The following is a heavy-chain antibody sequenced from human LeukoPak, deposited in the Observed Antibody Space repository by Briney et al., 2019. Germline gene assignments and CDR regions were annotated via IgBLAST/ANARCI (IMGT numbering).Heavy chain of an antibody. V-gene: IGHV4-4*09. D-gene: IGHD3-3*01. Sequence: SETLSLTCAVYGGSFSGYHWSWIRQPPGKGREWVGYIYTSGSTNYNPSLKGRVTISVDTSKNQFSLKLSSVTAAETAVYYCARSELTYDFWSGYYTLDYWGQGTLVTVSS. CDR2: IYTSGST. J-gene: IGHJ4*02. CDR1: GGSFSGYH. CDR3: ARSELTYDFWSGYYTLDY.